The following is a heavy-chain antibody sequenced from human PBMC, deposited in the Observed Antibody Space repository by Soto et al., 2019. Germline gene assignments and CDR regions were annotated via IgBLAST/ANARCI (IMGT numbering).Heavy chain of an antibody. J-gene: IGHJ4*02. D-gene: IGHD1-26*01. CDR3: ARARIVGATFDY. CDR2: ISYDGSNK. V-gene: IGHV3-30-3*01. Sequence: QVQLMESGGGVVQPGRSLRLSCAASGFTFSSYAMHWVRQAPGKGLEWVAVISYDGSNKYYADSVKGRFTISRDNSKNTLYLQMNSLRAEDTAVYYCARARIVGATFDYWGQGTLVTVSS. CDR1: GFTFSSYA.